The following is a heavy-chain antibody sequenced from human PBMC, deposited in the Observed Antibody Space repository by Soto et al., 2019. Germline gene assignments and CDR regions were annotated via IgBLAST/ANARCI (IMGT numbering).Heavy chain of an antibody. D-gene: IGHD2-15*01. J-gene: IGHJ5*01. CDR2: ISYEGSLQ. CDR1: GLITGSDSG. CDR3: GRWWRTIGAFDS. V-gene: IGHV3-33*01. Sequence: QVNLVESGGGVVQPGRYLRLSCAASGLITGSDSGMHWVRQAPGKGLEWVAVISYEGSLQYYADAVKGRFTISRDNSKNMVYLQMDSLRVEDTAMYFCGRWWRTIGAFDSWGQGTLVTVSP.